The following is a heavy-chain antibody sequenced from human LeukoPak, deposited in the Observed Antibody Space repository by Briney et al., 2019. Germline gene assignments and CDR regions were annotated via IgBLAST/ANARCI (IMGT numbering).Heavy chain of an antibody. CDR1: GGSISSGDYY. CDR3: ARDSRGYDYGENAFDI. J-gene: IGHJ3*02. Sequence: SETLSLTCTVSGGSISSGDYYWSWIRQPPGKGLEWIGYIYYSGSTYYNPSLKSRVTISVDTSKNQFSLKLSSVTAADTAVYYCARDSRGYDYGENAFDIWGQGTMVTVSS. V-gene: IGHV4-30-4*08. CDR2: IYYSGST. D-gene: IGHD5-12*01.